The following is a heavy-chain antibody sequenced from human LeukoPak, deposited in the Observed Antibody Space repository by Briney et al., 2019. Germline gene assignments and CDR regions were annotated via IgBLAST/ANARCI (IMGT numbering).Heavy chain of an antibody. CDR1: GFTFSSYG. CDR2: IQYDVSSE. J-gene: IGHJ4*02. CDR3: AKTRPSLGYCSSTSCYSLDY. D-gene: IGHD2-2*01. V-gene: IGHV3-30*02. Sequence: GRSLRLSCAASGFTFSSYGMHWVRQAPGKGLEWVAFIQYDVSSEYYADSVKGRFTVSRDNSKNTLYLQMNSLRAEDTAVYYCAKTRPSLGYCSSTSCYSLDYWGQGTLVTVSS.